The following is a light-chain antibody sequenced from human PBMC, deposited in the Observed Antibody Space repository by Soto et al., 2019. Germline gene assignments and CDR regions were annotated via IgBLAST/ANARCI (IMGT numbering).Light chain of an antibody. CDR3: SSEGGTLKWV. V-gene: IGLV2-8*01. CDR2: EVT. Sequence: QPVLTQPPSASGSPGQSVTISCTGTSSDVGDYKYVSWYQQHPGKAPKLMIYEVTKRPSGVPDRFSGSKSGNTASLTVSGLQAEDEADYYCSSEGGTLKWVFGGGTKLTVL. J-gene: IGLJ3*02. CDR1: SSDVGDYKY.